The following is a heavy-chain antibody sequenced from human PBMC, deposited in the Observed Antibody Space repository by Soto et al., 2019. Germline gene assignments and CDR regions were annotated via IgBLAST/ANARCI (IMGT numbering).Heavy chain of an antibody. V-gene: IGHV3-30-3*01. D-gene: IGHD6-6*01. CDR1: GFTFSSYA. CDR3: ARGEQLVRRWIDY. J-gene: IGHJ4*02. Sequence: QVQLVESGGGVVQPGRSLRLSCAASGFTFSSYAMHWVRQAPGKGLEWVAVISYDGSNKYYADSVKGRFTISRDNSKNTLYLQMNSLRAEDTAVYYCARGEQLVRRWIDYWGQGTLVTVSS. CDR2: ISYDGSNK.